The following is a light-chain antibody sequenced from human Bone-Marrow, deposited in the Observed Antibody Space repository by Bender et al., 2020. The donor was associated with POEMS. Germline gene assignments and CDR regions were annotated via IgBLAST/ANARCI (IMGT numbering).Light chain of an antibody. V-gene: IGLV2-8*01. CDR2: EVD. Sequence: QSVLTQPPSASGSAGQSVTISCTGTSSNVGGYNYVSWYQQHPGKAPKLMIYEVDKRPSGVPDRFSGSKSGNAASLTVSGLQAEDEADYYCSSYAGNNNLVFGGGTKLTVL. CDR1: SSNVGGYNY. CDR3: SSYAGNNNLV. J-gene: IGLJ2*01.